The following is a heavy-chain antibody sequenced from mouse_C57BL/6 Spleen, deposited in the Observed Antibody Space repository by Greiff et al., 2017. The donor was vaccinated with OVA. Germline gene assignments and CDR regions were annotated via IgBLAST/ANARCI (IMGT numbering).Heavy chain of an antibody. CDR2: INPNNGGT. J-gene: IGHJ3*01. V-gene: IGHV1-26*01. D-gene: IGHD2-4*01. Sequence: VQLQQSGPELVKPGASVKISCKASGYTFPDYYMNWVKQSPGKSLEWIGDINPNNGGTSYNQKFKGKATLTVDKSSSTAYMELRSLTSEDSAVYYCARGDDYLFAYWGQGTLVTVSA. CDR1: GYTFPDYY. CDR3: ARGDDYLFAY.